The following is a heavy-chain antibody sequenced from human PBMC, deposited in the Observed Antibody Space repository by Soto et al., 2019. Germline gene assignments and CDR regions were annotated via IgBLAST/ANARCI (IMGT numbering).Heavy chain of an antibody. J-gene: IGHJ4*02. V-gene: IGHV4-59*01. CDR2: IHYSGTT. CDR1: GGSMRNYF. D-gene: IGHD6-13*01. CDR3: AAGEASSRNLTPYYLDF. Sequence: SETLSLTCTVSGGSMRNYFWTWIRQPPGKGLEWIGYIHYSGTTSFFPSYNPSLRSRVTISEDTSKNQFSLKLLSVTTADTAVYFCAAGEASSRNLTPYYLDFWGQGTLVTVSS.